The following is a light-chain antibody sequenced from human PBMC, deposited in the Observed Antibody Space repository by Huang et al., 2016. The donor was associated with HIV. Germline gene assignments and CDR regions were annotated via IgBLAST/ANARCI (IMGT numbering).Light chain of an antibody. CDR3: QQSRS. Sequence: DIQTTQSPSSLSASVGDRVTIRCQASQDIDKYLNWYQQKPGKAPELLIFDASNLERGVPTRFSGSGSGTDFTFTISGLQPEDFATYYCQQSRSFGGGTKVEVK. J-gene: IGKJ4*01. CDR1: QDIDKY. V-gene: IGKV1-33*01. CDR2: DAS.